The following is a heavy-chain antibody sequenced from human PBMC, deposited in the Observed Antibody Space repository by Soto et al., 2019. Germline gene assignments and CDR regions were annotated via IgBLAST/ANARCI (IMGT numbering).Heavy chain of an antibody. D-gene: IGHD1-1*01. CDR3: ARGSWDDVSGHYYMDV. CDR1: GDSVSSNSAG. V-gene: IGHV6-1*01. Sequence: QVQLQLSGPGLVTPSQTLSLTCAISGDSVSSNSAGWNWIRQTPSRGLEWLGRTYYRSKWDFNSAASVESRITTNPDTSKNQFSLQLSSVTPDDTAVYYCARGSWDDVSGHYYMDVWGKGTTVTVSS. J-gene: IGHJ6*03. CDR2: TYYRSKWDF.